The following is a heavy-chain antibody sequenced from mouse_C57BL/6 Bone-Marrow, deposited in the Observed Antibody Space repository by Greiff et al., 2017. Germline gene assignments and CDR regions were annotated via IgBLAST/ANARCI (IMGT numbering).Heavy chain of an antibody. V-gene: IGHV5-17*01. CDR1: GFTFSDYG. CDR3: ARDGYYFYWYFDV. J-gene: IGHJ1*03. Sequence: EVMLVESGGGLVKPGGSLKLSCAASGFTFSDYGMHWVRQAPEKGLEWFAYISSGSSTIYYADTVKGRFTISRDNAKNTLFLQMTSLRSEDTAMYYGARDGYYFYWYFDVWGTGTTVTVAS. CDR2: ISSGSSTI. D-gene: IGHD2-3*01.